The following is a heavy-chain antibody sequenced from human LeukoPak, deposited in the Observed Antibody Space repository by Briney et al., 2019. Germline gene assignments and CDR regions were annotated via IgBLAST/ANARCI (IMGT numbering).Heavy chain of an antibody. Sequence: PSQTLSLSCTVSGGSISSGDYDWSWIRQPPGKGLEWIGYIYYSGSTYYNPSLKSRVTISVDTSTNQFSLKLSSVTAADTAGNYCARDLSYDFWSGSPRYFDLWGRGTLVTVSS. CDR1: GGSISSGDYD. CDR2: IYYSGST. CDR3: ARDLSYDFWSGSPRYFDL. D-gene: IGHD3-3*01. J-gene: IGHJ2*01. V-gene: IGHV4-30-4*08.